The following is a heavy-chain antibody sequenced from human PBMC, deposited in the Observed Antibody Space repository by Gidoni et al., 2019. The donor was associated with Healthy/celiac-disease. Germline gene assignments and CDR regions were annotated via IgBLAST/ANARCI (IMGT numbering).Heavy chain of an antibody. CDR3: ARDLRRVDDAFDI. D-gene: IGHD2-15*01. CDR1: GFTFSSYS. CDR2: ISSSSSYI. V-gene: IGHV3-21*01. J-gene: IGHJ3*02. Sequence: EVQLVESGGGLVKPGGSLRLSCAASGFTFSSYSMNWVRQAPGKGLEWVSSISSSSSYIYYADSVKGRFTISRDNAKNSLYLQMNSLRAEDTAVYYCARDLRRVDDAFDIWGQGTMVTVSS.